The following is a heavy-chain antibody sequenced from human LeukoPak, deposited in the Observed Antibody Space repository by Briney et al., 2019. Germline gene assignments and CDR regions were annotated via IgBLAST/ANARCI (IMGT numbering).Heavy chain of an antibody. J-gene: IGHJ4*02. CDR3: ARSPSPYSSGWYFDY. Sequence: SQTLSLTCAISGDSVSINSAAWNWIRQSPSRGLEWLGRTYQRSKWYNDYAVSVKSQITINPDISKNQFSLQLNSVTPEDTAVYYCARSPSPYSSGWYFDYWGQGTLVTVSS. CDR2: TYQRSKWYN. V-gene: IGHV6-1*01. D-gene: IGHD6-19*01. CDR1: GDSVSINSAA.